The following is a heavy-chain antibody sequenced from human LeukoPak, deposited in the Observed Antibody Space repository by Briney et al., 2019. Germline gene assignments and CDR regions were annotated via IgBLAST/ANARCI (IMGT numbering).Heavy chain of an antibody. V-gene: IGHV3-30-3*01. CDR2: ISYDGSNK. CDR1: GFTFSSYA. CDR3: ASLWGLTDYFDY. Sequence: PGGSLRLSCAASGFTFSSYAMHWVRQAPGKGLEWVAVISYDGSNKYYADSVKGRFTISRDNSKNTLYLQMNSLRAEDTAVYYCASLWGLTDYFDYWGQGTLVTVSS. D-gene: IGHD7-27*01. J-gene: IGHJ4*02.